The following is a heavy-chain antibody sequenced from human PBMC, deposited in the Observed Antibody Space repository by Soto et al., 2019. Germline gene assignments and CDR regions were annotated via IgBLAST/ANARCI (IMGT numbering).Heavy chain of an antibody. CDR2: IYYSGST. Sequence: QVQLQESGPGLVKPSQTLSLTCTVSGGSISSGGYYWSWIRQHPGKGLEWIGYIYYSGSTYYNPSLKSRFTISVDTSKNQFSLKLSFVTAADTAVYYCARVPFGITFGGVIVSPFDSWGQGTLVTVSS. D-gene: IGHD3-16*02. J-gene: IGHJ4*02. V-gene: IGHV4-31*03. CDR3: ARVPFGITFGGVIVSPFDS. CDR1: GGSISSGGYY.